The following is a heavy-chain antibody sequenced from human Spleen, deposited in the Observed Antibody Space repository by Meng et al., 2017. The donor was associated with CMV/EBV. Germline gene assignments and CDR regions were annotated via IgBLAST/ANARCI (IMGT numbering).Heavy chain of an antibody. CDR2: ITAYNGTT. CDR1: GYTFSIFR. CDR3: ARDSSGSYPSSLAY. Sequence: SGYTFSIFRFTWVPQPPGQGLEWLGWITAYNGTTNYPQTLQGRVTMTTDTFTSPVSMKLRSLSSDATAVYYCARDSSGSYPSSLAYWGLGTLVTVSS. J-gene: IGHJ4*02. D-gene: IGHD3-22*01. V-gene: IGHV1-18*01.